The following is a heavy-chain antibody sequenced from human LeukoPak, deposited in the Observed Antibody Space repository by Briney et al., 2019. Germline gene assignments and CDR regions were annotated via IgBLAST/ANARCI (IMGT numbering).Heavy chain of an antibody. CDR1: GGTFSSYT. V-gene: IGHV1-69*02. CDR2: IIPIIGIA. D-gene: IGHD3-3*01. J-gene: IGHJ4*02. CDR3: ARAITIFGVVITFGYFDY. Sequence: SVKVSCKASGGTFSSYTISWVRQAPGQGLEWMGRIIPIIGIANYAQKFRGRVTITADKSTSTAYMELSSLRSEDTAVYYCARAITIFGVVITFGYFDYWGQGTLVTVSS.